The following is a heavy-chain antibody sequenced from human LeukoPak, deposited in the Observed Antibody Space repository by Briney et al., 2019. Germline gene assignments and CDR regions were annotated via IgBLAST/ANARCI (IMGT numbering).Heavy chain of an antibody. CDR1: GYTLTSYD. V-gene: IGHV1-8*03. CDR2: MNPNSGIT. J-gene: IGHJ3*02. Sequence: GASVKVSCKASGYTLTSYDINWVRRATGQGLEWMGWMNPNSGITGYAQKFQGRVTFTRDTSISTAYMELSSLSSDDTAVYYCARVRTYYYDSSGPEDAFDIWGQGTKVTVSS. D-gene: IGHD3-22*01. CDR3: ARVRTYYYDSSGPEDAFDI.